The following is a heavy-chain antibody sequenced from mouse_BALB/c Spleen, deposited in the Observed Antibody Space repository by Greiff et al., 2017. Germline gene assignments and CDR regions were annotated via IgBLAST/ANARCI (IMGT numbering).Heavy chain of an antibody. CDR2: ISDGGSYT. CDR1: GFTFSDYY. J-gene: IGHJ2*01. V-gene: IGHV5-4*02. Sequence: EVKLMESGGGLVKPGGSLKLSCAASGFTFSDYYMYWVRQTPEKRLEWVATISDGGSYTYYPDSVKGRFTISRDNAKNNLYLQMSSLKSEDTAMYYCARGISQFIGRYFDYWGQGTTLTVSS. D-gene: IGHD1-2*01. CDR3: ARGISQFIGRYFDY.